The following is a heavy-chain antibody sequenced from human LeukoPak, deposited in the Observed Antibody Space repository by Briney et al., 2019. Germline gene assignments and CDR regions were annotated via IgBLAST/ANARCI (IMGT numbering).Heavy chain of an antibody. CDR3: ARAGEGSSWYTNYYYYYYMDV. V-gene: IGHV3-74*01. D-gene: IGHD6-13*01. CDR1: GFTFSSYS. CDR2: INSDGGST. J-gene: IGHJ6*03. Sequence: GGSLRLSCAASGFTFSSYSMNWVRQAPGKGLVWVSGINSDGGSTSYADSVKGRFTISRDNAKNTLYLQMNSLRAEDTAVYHCARAGEGSSWYTNYYYYYYMDVWGKGTTVTISS.